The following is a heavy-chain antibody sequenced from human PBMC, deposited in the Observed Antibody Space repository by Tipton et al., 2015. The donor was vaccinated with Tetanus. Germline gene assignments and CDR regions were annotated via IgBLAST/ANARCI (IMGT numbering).Heavy chain of an antibody. V-gene: IGHV3-23*01. J-gene: IGHJ5*02. CDR2: ISGSGAST. D-gene: IGHD2-21*02. CDR3: AKLRAIQSISVVVTVHQCVT. Sequence: SLRLSCAASGFTFRNFAMAWVRQAPGKGLGWVSVISGSGASTYYADSVKGRFNISRDNSENTLFLQMDSLRAEDTARYYCAKLRAIQSISVVVTVHQCVTWGRVSLASVSS. CDR1: GFTFRNFA.